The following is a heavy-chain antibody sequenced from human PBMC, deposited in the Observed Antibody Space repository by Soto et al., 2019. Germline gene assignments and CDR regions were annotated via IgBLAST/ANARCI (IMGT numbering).Heavy chain of an antibody. V-gene: IGHV1-69*12. D-gene: IGHD5-18*01. CDR2: IIPIFGTA. Sequence: QVQLVQSGAEVKKPGSSVKVSCKASGGTFSSYAISWVRQAPGQGLEWMGGIIPIFGTANYAQKFQGRVTITADESTSTDNMDLSSQRSEDTAVYYCARDSVDTAIVSFPVPYYYYGMDVWGQGTTVTVSS. J-gene: IGHJ6*02. CDR1: GGTFSSYA. CDR3: ARDSVDTAIVSFPVPYYYYGMDV.